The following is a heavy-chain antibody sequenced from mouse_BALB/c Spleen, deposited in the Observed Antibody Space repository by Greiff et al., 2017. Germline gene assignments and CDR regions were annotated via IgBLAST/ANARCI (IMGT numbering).Heavy chain of an antibody. D-gene: IGHD2-1*01. J-gene: IGHJ3*01. CDR3: ARQDYGNYEGAY. V-gene: IGHV1-4*01. CDR2: INPSSGYT. Sequence: VQLQQSGAELARPGASVKMSCKASGYTFTSYTMHWVKQRPGQGLEWIGYINPSSGYTNYNQKFKDKATLTADKSSSTAYMQLSSLTSEDSAVYYCARQDYGNYEGAYWGQGTLVTVSA. CDR1: GYTFTSYT.